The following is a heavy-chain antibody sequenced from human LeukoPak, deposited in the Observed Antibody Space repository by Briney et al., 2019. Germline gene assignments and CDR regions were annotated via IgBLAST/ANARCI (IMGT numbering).Heavy chain of an antibody. CDR2: INPNSGGT. Sequence: ASVRVSSTASGYTFTVYYMHWVRPAPGQGVEWMGWINPNSGGTNYAQKFQGWVTMTRDTSISTAYMELSRLRSDDTAVYYCARGLYSSGWYLEYYFDYWGQGTLVTVSS. CDR3: ARGLYSSGWYLEYYFDY. CDR1: GYTFTVYY. V-gene: IGHV1-2*04. D-gene: IGHD6-19*01. J-gene: IGHJ4*02.